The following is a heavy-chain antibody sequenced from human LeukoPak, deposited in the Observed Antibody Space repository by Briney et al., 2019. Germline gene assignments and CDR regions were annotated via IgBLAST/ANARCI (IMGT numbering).Heavy chain of an antibody. J-gene: IGHJ4*02. V-gene: IGHV3-74*01. CDR1: GFAFGDNW. CDR3: ARGSPLGGN. Sequence: GGSLRLSCAASGFAFGDNWMHWVRQAPGKGLVWVSHINSDGSNTKYAGSVKGRFTISRDNAKNTLSLQMNSLRAEDTAVYYCARGSPLGGNWGQGTLVTVSS. CDR2: INSDGSNT.